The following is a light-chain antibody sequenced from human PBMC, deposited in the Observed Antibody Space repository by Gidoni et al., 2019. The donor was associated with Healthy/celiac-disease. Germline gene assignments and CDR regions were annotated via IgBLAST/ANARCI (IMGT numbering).Light chain of an antibody. CDR2: GAS. J-gene: IGKJ3*01. CDR1: QSVSSN. V-gene: IGKV3-15*01. Sequence: EIVMTQSPATLSVSPGERATLSGRASQSVSSNLAWYQQKPGQAPRLLIYGASTRATGIPASFSGSGSGTEFTLTISSLQSEYFAVYYCQQYNNWPPFTFGPGTKVDIK. CDR3: QQYNNWPPFT.